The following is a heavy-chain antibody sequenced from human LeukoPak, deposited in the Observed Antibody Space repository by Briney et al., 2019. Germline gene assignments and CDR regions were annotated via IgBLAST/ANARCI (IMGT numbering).Heavy chain of an antibody. CDR3: ARDYRSTFDY. CDR2: ISWNSGDI. J-gene: IGHJ4*02. Sequence: GGSLRLSCAVSGFAFDDFAMHWVRQAPGKGLEWVAGISWNSGDIGYADSVKGRFTISRDNAKNSLYLQMNSLRAEDTAVYYCARDYRSTFDYWGQGTLVTVSS. D-gene: IGHD1-26*01. V-gene: IGHV3-9*01. CDR1: GFAFDDFA.